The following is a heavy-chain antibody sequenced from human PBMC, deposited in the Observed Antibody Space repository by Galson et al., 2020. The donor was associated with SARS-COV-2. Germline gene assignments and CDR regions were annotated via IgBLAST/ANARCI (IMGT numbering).Heavy chain of an antibody. CDR2: IIPISGTA. CDR1: GGTFSSYA. V-gene: IGHV1-69*01. D-gene: IGHD2-15*01. CDR3: WSTLGYCSGGSCYTYGTFDY. J-gene: IGHJ4*02. Sequence: KISCKASGGTFSSYAFSWVRQAPGQGLEWMGGIIPISGTANYAQKFQGRVTITADESTSTAHMELSSLRSEDTAVYYCWSTLGYCSGGSCYTYGTFDYWGQGTLVTVSS.